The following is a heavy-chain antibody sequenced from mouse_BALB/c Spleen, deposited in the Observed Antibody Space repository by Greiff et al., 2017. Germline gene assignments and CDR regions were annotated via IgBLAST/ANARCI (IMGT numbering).Heavy chain of an antibody. V-gene: IGHV2-9-2*01. Sequence: VQLKESGPGLVAPSQSLSITCTVSGFSLTSYDISWIRQPPGKGLEWLGVIWTGGGTNYNSAFMSRLSISKDNSKSQVFLKMNSLQTDDTAIYYCVRDGSSHQAWFAYWGQGTLVTVSA. CDR2: IWTGGGT. CDR3: VRDGSSHQAWFAY. D-gene: IGHD1-1*01. J-gene: IGHJ3*01. CDR1: GFSLTSYD.